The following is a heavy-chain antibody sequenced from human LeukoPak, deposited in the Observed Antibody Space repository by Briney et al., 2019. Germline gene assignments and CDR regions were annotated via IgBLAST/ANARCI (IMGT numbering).Heavy chain of an antibody. D-gene: IGHD5-12*01. Sequence: PGGSLRLSCAASGFDFSTYAINWVRQAPGKGLEWVSPISTMSNYIFYGDSVKGRFTISRDNAKNSVYLQMNSLRPEDTAVYYCSRDRLGGLDLWGQGTLVTASS. CDR3: SRDRLGGLDL. J-gene: IGHJ5*02. CDR1: GFDFSTYA. CDR2: ISTMSNYI. V-gene: IGHV3-21*01.